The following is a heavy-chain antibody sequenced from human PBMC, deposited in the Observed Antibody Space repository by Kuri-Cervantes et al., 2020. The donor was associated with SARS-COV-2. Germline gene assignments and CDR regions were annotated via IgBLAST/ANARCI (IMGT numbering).Heavy chain of an antibody. CDR2: IIPIFGTA. V-gene: IGHV1-69*06. Sequence: SVKVSCKASGGTFSSYAISWVRQAPGQGLEWMGGIIPIFGTANYAQKFQGRVTITADKSTSTAYMELSGLRSEDTAVYYCARDRRDGYNKGYWYFDLWGRGTLVTVSS. CDR1: GGTFSSYA. CDR3: ARDRRDGYNKGYWYFDL. D-gene: IGHD5-24*01. J-gene: IGHJ2*01.